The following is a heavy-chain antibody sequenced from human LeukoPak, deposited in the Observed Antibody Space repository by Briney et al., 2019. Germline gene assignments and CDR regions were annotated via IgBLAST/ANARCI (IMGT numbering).Heavy chain of an antibody. CDR3: ARGRPQGNDY. Sequence: GGSLRLSCAASGFTFSSYWMNWVRQAPGKGLVWVSRIASDGSSTTYADSVKGRFSISRDNAKNTLYLQMNSLRVEDTAVYYCARGRPQGNDYWGQGTLVTVSS. D-gene: IGHD4-23*01. J-gene: IGHJ4*02. V-gene: IGHV3-74*01. CDR2: IASDGSST. CDR1: GFTFSSYW.